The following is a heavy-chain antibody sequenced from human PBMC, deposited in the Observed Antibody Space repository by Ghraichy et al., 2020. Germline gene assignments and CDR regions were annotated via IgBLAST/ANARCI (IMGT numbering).Heavy chain of an antibody. CDR2: ISAYNGDT. V-gene: IGHV1-18*01. Sequence: ASVKVSCKASGYTFTSYGISWVRQAPGQGLEWMGWISAYNGDTNYAQKLQGRVTMTTDTSTSTAYMELRSLRSDDTAVYYCAKHMTISNPYYYLDYWGQGTLVTVSS. CDR3: AKHMTISNPYYYLDY. D-gene: IGHD4/OR15-4a*01. CDR1: GYTFTSYG. J-gene: IGHJ4*02.